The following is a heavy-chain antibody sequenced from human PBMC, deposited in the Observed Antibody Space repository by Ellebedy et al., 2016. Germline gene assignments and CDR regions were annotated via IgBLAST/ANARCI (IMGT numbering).Heavy chain of an antibody. CDR3: ARSYSSSWYGYYYYMDV. V-gene: IGHV3-30*04. Sequence: GESLKISCAASGFTFSSYAMHWVRQAPGKGLEWVAVISYDGSNKYYADSVKGRFTISRDNSKNTLYLQMNSLRAEDTAVYYCARSYSSSWYGYYYYMDVWGKGTTVTVSS. J-gene: IGHJ6*03. D-gene: IGHD6-13*01. CDR2: ISYDGSNK. CDR1: GFTFSSYA.